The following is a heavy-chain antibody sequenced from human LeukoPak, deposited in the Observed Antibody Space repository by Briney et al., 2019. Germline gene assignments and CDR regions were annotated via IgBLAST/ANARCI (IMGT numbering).Heavy chain of an antibody. CDR3: ARAYSEYYYVGYFDY. Sequence: SATLSLTCTVSGGSVSSGSYYWSWIRQPPGKGLEWIGYIYYSGSTNYNPSLKSRVTISVDTSKNQFSLKLSSVTAADTAVYYCARAYSEYYYVGYFDYWGQGTLVTVSS. CDR2: IYYSGST. CDR1: GGSVSSGSYY. D-gene: IGHD3-10*02. V-gene: IGHV4-61*01. J-gene: IGHJ4*02.